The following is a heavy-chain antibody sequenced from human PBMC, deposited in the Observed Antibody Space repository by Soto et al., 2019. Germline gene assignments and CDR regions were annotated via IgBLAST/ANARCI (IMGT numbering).Heavy chain of an antibody. V-gene: IGHV1-8*01. D-gene: IGHD1-1*01. Sequence: QVQLVQSGAEVKKPGASVKVSCKASGYTFTSYDINWVRQATGQGLEWMGWMNPNSGNTGYAQKFQGRVTMTRNTSLSTAYTELSSLRSEDTAVYYCARDASPPGYYYYYGMDVWGQGTTVTVSS. CDR1: GYTFTSYD. CDR2: MNPNSGNT. CDR3: ARDASPPGYYYYYGMDV. J-gene: IGHJ6*02.